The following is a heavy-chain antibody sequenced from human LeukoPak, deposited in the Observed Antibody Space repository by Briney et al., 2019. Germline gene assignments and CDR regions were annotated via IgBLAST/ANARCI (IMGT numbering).Heavy chain of an antibody. D-gene: IGHD4-11*01. V-gene: IGHV4-4*02. CDR2: IYHSGST. CDR3: ARDTTVYYYGMDV. J-gene: IGHJ6*02. CDR1: GGSISSSNW. Sequence: SGTLSLTCAVSGGSISSSNWWSWVRQPPGKGLEWIGEIYHSGSTNYNPSLKSRVTISVDKSKSQFSLKLSSVTAADTAVYYCARDTTVYYYGMDVWGQGTTVTVSS.